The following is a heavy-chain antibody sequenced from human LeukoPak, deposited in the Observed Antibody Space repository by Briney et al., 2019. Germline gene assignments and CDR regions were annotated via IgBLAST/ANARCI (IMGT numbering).Heavy chain of an antibody. V-gene: IGHV3-21*04. CDR1: GFTFSSYS. CDR2: ISSSSSYI. CDR3: ARGAADAFDI. J-gene: IGHJ3*02. Sequence: GGSLRLSCAASGFTFSSYSMNWVRQAPGKGLEWVSSISSSSSYIYYADSVKGRFTISRDNPKNTLYLEMNSLRAEDTAVYYCARGAADAFDIWGQGTMVTVSS.